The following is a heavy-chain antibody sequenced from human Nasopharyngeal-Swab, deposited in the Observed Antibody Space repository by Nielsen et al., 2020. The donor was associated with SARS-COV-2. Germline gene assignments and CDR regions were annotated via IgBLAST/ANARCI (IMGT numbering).Heavy chain of an antibody. CDR2: IGDKAHNYAT. D-gene: IGHD4/OR15-4a*01. V-gene: IGHV3-73*01. CDR3: TTDYYFDY. CDR1: GFVCSGCA. J-gene: IGHJ4*02. Sequence: GESLKIYCAASGFVCSGCAIHWVRQASGKGLEWVGRIGDKAHNYATTYAASVKGRFTISRDVSKNTAFLQMDSLNTEDTALYYCTTDYYFDYWGQGTLVTVSS.